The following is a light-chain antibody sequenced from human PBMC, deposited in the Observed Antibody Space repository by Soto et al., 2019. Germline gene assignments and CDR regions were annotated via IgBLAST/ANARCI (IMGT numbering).Light chain of an antibody. J-gene: IGKJ2*01. CDR2: SAS. CDR3: QQSFCSPRN. Sequence: DIQMSQSPSSLSASVGDSATITCRASETIIDYLNWYQQQPGEAPKLLILSASSLQSGVPSSLRGSGCVTHFTLTISSLQPEDFATYDGQQSFCSPRNFGQGTKLQGK. V-gene: IGKV1-39*01. CDR1: ETIIDY.